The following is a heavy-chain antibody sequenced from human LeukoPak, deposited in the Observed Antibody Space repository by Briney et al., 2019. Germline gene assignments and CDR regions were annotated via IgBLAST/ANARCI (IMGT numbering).Heavy chain of an antibody. V-gene: IGHV3-23*01. D-gene: IGHD3-10*01. J-gene: IGHJ3*02. CDR1: GFTFSSYA. CDR3: ANQRGSGVWPRGAFDI. CDR2: ISGNGGST. Sequence: PGGSLRLSCAASGFTFSSYAMSWVRQAPGKGLEWVSGISGNGGSTYYADSVRGRFTISRDNSKNTLYLQMNSLRAEDTAVYYCANQRGSGVWPRGAFDIWGQGTMVTVSS.